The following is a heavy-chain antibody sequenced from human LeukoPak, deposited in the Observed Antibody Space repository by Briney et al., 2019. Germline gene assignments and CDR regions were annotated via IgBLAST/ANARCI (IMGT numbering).Heavy chain of an antibody. V-gene: IGHV4-34*01. D-gene: IGHD5-18*01. Sequence: SETLSLTCAVYGGTFSGYYWSWIRQAPGQGREWIGEINHSGSTNHNTSLTRRVTISVDTSKNQCSLKLSSVTAADTAMYYCARLTKTAMLSWAFEYWGEGTLVTVYS. CDR3: ARLTKTAMLSWAFEY. J-gene: IGHJ4*02. CDR2: INHSGST. CDR1: GGTFSGYY.